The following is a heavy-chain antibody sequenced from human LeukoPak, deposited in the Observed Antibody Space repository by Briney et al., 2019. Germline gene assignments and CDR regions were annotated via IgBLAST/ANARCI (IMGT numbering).Heavy chain of an antibody. CDR2: IYHSGST. J-gene: IGHJ4*02. CDR1: GGSISSSSYY. Sequence: SETLSLTCTVSGGSISSSSYYWGWIRQPPGKGLEWIGSIYHSGSTYYNPSLKSRVTISVDTSKNQFSLKLSSVTAADTAVYYCARDPYYYDSSGYWWGQGTLVTVSS. CDR3: ARDPYYYDSSGYW. D-gene: IGHD3-22*01. V-gene: IGHV4-39*07.